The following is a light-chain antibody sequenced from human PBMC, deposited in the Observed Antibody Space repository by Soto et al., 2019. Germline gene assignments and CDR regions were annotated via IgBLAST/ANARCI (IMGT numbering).Light chain of an antibody. J-gene: IGLJ2*01. CDR1: SSDIGGYDY. CDR3: SSYAGSNNVV. CDR2: ELT. Sequence: QSALTQPPSASGSPGQSVTISCTGTSSDIGGYDYVSWFQHHPVRAPKLMIYELTKRPSGVPDRFCGSRSGNTASLTVSGLQAEDEADYYCSSYAGSNNVVFGGGTKLTVL. V-gene: IGLV2-8*01.